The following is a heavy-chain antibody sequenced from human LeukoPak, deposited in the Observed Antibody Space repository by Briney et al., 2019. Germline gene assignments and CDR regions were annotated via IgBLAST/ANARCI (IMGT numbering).Heavy chain of an antibody. D-gene: IGHD3-22*01. J-gene: IGHJ4*02. CDR1: GFTFSDYY. CDR3: ARGPHYYDSSGSWEYFDY. V-gene: IGHV3-11*06. Sequence: GGSLRLSCAASGFTFSDYYMSWIRQAPGKGLEWVSSISSSSSYIYYADSVKGRFTISRDNAKNSLYLQMNSLRAEDTAVYYCARGPHYYDSSGSWEYFDYWGQGTLVTVSS. CDR2: ISSSSSYI.